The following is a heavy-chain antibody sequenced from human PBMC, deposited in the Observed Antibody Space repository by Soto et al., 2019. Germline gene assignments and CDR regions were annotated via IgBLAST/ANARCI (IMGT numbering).Heavy chain of an antibody. V-gene: IGHV4-59*01. J-gene: IGHJ4*02. CDR1: GGSISSYY. CDR3: AREGYNFGPFDY. D-gene: IGHD5-18*01. CDR2: IYYSGTT. Sequence: PSETLSLTCTVSGGSISSYYWSWIRQPPGKGLEWIGYIYYSGTTNYNSSLKSRVTISIDTSKNQFSLKFNSVTAADTAVYYCAREGYNFGPFDYWGQGALVTVSS.